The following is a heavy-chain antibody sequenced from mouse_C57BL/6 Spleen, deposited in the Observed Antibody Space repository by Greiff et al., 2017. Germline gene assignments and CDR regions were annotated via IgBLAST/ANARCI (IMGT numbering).Heavy chain of an antibody. V-gene: IGHV1-64*01. J-gene: IGHJ4*01. CDR2: IHPNSGST. CDR1: GYTFTSYW. D-gene: IGHD2-5*01. CDR3: ANSNLYYYAMDY. Sequence: VQLQQPGAELVKPGASVKLSCKASGYTFTSYWMHWVKQRPGQGLEWIGMIHPNSGSTNYNEKFKSKATLTVDKSSSTAYMQLSSLTSEDSAVYYCANSNLYYYAMDYWGQGTSVTVSS.